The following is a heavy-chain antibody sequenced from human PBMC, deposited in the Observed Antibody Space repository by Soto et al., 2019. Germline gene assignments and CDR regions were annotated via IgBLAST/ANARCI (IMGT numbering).Heavy chain of an antibody. CDR2: INAGNGNT. D-gene: IGHD3-3*01. J-gene: IGHJ5*02. Sequence: QVQLVQSGAEVKKPGASVKVSCKASGYTFTSYAMHWVRQAPGQRLEWMGWINAGNGNTKYSQKFQGRVTITRDTSASTAYMELSSLRSEDTAVYYCARDLREGITIFGVVTSSHGWFDPWGQGTLVTVSS. CDR3: ARDLREGITIFGVVTSSHGWFDP. V-gene: IGHV1-3*01. CDR1: GYTFTSYA.